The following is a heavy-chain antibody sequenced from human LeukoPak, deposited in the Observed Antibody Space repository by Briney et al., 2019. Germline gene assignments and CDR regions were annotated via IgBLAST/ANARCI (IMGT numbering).Heavy chain of an antibody. Sequence: PGGSLRLSCVASGFSFSTYGMHWVRQAPGEGLEWVANIKEDGNEKYYVDSVKGRFTISRDNAQNSLYLQMNSLRAEDTAVYYCARDRYTSLWGQGTLVTVSS. CDR1: GFSFSTYG. J-gene: IGHJ4*02. D-gene: IGHD6-13*01. V-gene: IGHV3-7*01. CDR3: ARDRYTSL. CDR2: IKEDGNEK.